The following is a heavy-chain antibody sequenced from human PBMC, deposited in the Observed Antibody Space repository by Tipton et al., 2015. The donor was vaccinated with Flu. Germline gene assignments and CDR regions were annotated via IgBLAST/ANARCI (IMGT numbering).Heavy chain of an antibody. CDR2: INLNSGDT. CDR3: AREGLSAGWNDNSLDY. J-gene: IGHJ4*02. Sequence: QVQLVQSGAEVKKPGASVKVSCKASGYTFAASYIHWVRQAPGQGLEWMGWINLNSGDTNYAQKFQDWVTMTRDTSISTAYMELRRLRSADTAMYYCAREGLSAGWNDNSLDYWGQGTLVTVSS. V-gene: IGHV1-2*04. D-gene: IGHD1-1*01. CDR1: GYTFAASY.